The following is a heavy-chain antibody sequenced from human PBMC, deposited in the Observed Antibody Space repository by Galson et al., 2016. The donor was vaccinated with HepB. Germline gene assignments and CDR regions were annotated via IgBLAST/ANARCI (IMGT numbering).Heavy chain of an antibody. J-gene: IGHJ1*01. CDR2: ISGSGVTT. CDR3: VAAPGGGRYFHH. Sequence: SLRLSCAASAFTRHAMSWVRQAPGKGLEWVSGISGSGVTTYYADSVKGRFTISRGNSKNTVFLQMSSLRVEDTAVYHCVAAPGGGRYFHHWGQGTLVTVSS. D-gene: IGHD6-13*01. CDR1: AFTRHA. V-gene: IGHV3-23*01.